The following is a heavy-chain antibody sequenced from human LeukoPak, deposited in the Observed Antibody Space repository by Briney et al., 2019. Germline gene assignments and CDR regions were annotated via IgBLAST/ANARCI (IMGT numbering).Heavy chain of an antibody. CDR2: IAYGGSKK. CDR1: GFTFDDYG. J-gene: IGHJ4*02. D-gene: IGHD3-3*01. V-gene: IGHV3-30*18. CDR3: AKDSPIFGVVGGFDY. Sequence: GGSLRLSCAASGFTFDDYGMSWVRQAPGKGLEWVAVIAYGGSKKLYADSVKGRFTISRDNSKNTLYLQMDSLRAEDTAVYYCAKDSPIFGVVGGFDYWGQGTLVTVSS.